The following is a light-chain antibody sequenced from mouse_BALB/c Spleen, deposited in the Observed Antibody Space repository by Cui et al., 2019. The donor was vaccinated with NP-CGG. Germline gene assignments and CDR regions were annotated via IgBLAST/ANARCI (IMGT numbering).Light chain of an antibody. Sequence: QAVVTQESALTTAPGETVTLTCRSSTGAVTTSNYANWVQEKPDHLFTGLIGGTNNQAPGVPARLSGSLIGDKAALTITGAQTEDEAIYFCALWYSNHWMFGGGTKLTVL. CDR3: ALWYSNHWM. CDR2: GTN. J-gene: IGLJ1*01. CDR1: TGAVTTSNY. V-gene: IGLV1*01.